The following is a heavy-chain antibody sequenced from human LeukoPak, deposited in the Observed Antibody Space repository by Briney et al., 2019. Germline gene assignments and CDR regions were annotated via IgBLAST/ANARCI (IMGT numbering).Heavy chain of an antibody. CDR3: ATGLPGDYDYNCFDS. D-gene: IGHD5-12*01. V-gene: IGHV4-4*07. Sequence: SETLSLTCTASGGSITDYHWIWIRQPAGKGLEWIGRIHATGNTRSNPSLKSRITMSIDTSKNQFSLEPSSVTAADTAVYFCATGLPGDYDYNCFDSWGQGTLVTVSS. CDR2: IHATGNT. J-gene: IGHJ4*02. CDR1: GGSITDYH.